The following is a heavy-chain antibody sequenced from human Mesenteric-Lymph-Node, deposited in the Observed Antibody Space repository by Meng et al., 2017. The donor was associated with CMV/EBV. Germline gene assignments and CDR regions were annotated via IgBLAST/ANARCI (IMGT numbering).Heavy chain of an antibody. CDR1: GFTVSSNY. CDR3: ARDRRGDSSGYVFGTGYFDL. J-gene: IGHJ2*01. Sequence: GGSLRLSCAASGFTVSSNYMSWVRQAPGKGLEWVSVIYSGGSTYYADSVKGRFTISRDNSKNTLYLQMNSLRAEDTAVYYCARDRRGDSSGYVFGTGYFDLWGRGTLVTVSS. CDR2: IYSGGST. V-gene: IGHV3-53*01. D-gene: IGHD3-22*01.